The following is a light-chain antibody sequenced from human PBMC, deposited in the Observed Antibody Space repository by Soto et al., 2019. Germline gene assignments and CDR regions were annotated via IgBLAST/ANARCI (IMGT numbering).Light chain of an antibody. CDR3: SSYTTSGTRV. Sequence: QSALTQPASVSGSHGRSITISCTGTSSEVGAYNYVSWYQQHPGKAPKLMIYEVSYRPSGVSDRFSGSKSGYTASLTISGLQAEDEADYYCSSYTTSGTRVFGTGTNFTVL. CDR2: EVS. J-gene: IGLJ1*01. V-gene: IGLV2-14*01. CDR1: SSEVGAYNY.